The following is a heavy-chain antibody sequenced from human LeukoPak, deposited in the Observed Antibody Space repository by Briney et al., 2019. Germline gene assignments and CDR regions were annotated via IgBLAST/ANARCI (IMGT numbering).Heavy chain of an antibody. Sequence: ASVKVSCKASGYTFSDYYMHWVRQAPGQGLEWVGWINPNSGGTNYAQKFRGRVTMTRDTSISTAYMELRRLRSDDTAVYYCARDRAYYYDSNGYYSGVFDYWGLGTLVTVSS. CDR2: INPNSGGT. CDR3: ARDRAYYYDSNGYYSGVFDY. V-gene: IGHV1-2*02. J-gene: IGHJ4*02. D-gene: IGHD3-22*01. CDR1: GYTFSDYY.